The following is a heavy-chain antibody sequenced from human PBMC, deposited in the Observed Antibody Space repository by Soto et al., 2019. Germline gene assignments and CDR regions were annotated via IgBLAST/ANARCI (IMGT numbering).Heavy chain of an antibody. CDR3: GRDRVLV. Sequence: QVQLVESGGGVVQPGRSLRLSCAASGFTFSNYAMHWVRQAPGKGLEWVAVISYDGSNKYYADSVKGRFTISRDNSKNTLYLQRNSLRAEDTAVYYCGRDRVLVWGQGTTVTVSS. V-gene: IGHV3-30*14. CDR1: GFTFSNYA. J-gene: IGHJ6*02. D-gene: IGHD3-10*01. CDR2: ISYDGSNK.